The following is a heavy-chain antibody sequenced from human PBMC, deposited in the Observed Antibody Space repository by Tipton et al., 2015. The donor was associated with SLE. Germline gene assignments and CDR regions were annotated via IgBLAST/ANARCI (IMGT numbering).Heavy chain of an antibody. J-gene: IGHJ4*02. CDR2: IYYSGST. D-gene: IGHD2-15*01. CDR1: GGSFSGYY. V-gene: IGHV4-31*11. Sequence: GLVKPSETLSLTCAVYGGSFSGYYWSWIRQHPGKGLEWIGYIYYSGSTYYNPSLKSRVTISVDTSKNQLSLKLRSVTAADTAVYYCARVQRGTSGGSCLDYWGQGTLVTVSS. CDR3: ARVQRGTSGGSCLDY.